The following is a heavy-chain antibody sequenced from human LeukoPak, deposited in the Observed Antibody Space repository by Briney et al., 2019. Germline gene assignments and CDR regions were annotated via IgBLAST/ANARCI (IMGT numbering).Heavy chain of an antibody. D-gene: IGHD3-22*01. CDR2: INPNSGGT. V-gene: IGHV1-2*02. CDR1: GYTFTGYY. Sequence: ASVKVSCKASGYTFTGYYMHWVRQAPGQGLEWMGWINPNSGGTNYAQRFQGRVTMTRDTSISTAYMELSRLRSDDTAVYYCARDWANYYDSSGKYYFDYWGQGTLVTVSS. CDR3: ARDWANYYDSSGKYYFDY. J-gene: IGHJ4*02.